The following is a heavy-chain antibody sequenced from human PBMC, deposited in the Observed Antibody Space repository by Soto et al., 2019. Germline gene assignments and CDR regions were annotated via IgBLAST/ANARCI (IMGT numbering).Heavy chain of an antibody. D-gene: IGHD3-22*01. CDR2: IYWDDDK. V-gene: IGHV2-5*02. CDR3: AHRRYYYDSSGYSLDY. J-gene: IGHJ4*02. Sequence: QITLKESGPTLVKPTQTLTLACTFSGFSLSTRGVGVGWIRQPPGKALEWLALIYWDDDKQYSPSLKNRLTITKDTSKNHVSLTMTNMDPVDTAIYYCAHRRYYYDSSGYSLDYWGQGTLVTVSS. CDR1: GFSLSTRGVG.